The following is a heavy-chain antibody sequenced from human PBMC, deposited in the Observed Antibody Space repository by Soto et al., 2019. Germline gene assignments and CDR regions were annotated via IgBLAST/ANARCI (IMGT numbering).Heavy chain of an antibody. CDR3: AKDLERQQLSQFDY. D-gene: IGHD6-13*01. CDR2: ISGSGGST. Sequence: PGGSLRLSCAASGFTFSSYAMSWVRQARGKGLEWVSAISGSGGSTYYADSVKGRFTISRDNSKNTLYLQMNSLRAEDTAVYYCAKDLERQQLSQFDYWGQGTLVTVSS. V-gene: IGHV3-23*01. J-gene: IGHJ4*02. CDR1: GFTFSSYA.